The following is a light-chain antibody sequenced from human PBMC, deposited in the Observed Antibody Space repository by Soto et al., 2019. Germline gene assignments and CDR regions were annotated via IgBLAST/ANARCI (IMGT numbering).Light chain of an antibody. CDR1: QSVSSN. Sequence: EIVMTQSPATLSVSPGERATLSCRASQSVSSNLAWYQQKPGQAPRLLIYGASTRATGIPARFSGSGSGTEFTLTISSLQSADFAVYYCQQYNNWPPHFGQGTKLEIK. V-gene: IGKV3-15*01. CDR3: QQYNNWPPH. J-gene: IGKJ2*01. CDR2: GAS.